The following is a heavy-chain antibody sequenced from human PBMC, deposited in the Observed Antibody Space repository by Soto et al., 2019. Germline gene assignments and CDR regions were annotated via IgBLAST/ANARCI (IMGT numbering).Heavy chain of an antibody. CDR3: ARDPTVGDYSY. CDR2: IKGDGSDK. J-gene: IGHJ4*02. D-gene: IGHD4-4*01. V-gene: IGHV3-7*01. CDR1: GFTFSNSW. Sequence: EVQLVESGGDLVQPGGSLRLSCATSGFTFSNSWMSWVRQAPGKGLEWVANIKGDGSDKFYVDSVRGRFTVSRNNAKNSWYLQINSLRAEDTAIYCCARDPTVGDYSYWGQGTLVTVSS.